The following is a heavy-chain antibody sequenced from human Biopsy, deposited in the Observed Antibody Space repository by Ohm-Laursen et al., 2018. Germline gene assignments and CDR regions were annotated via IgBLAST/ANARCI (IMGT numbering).Heavy chain of an antibody. CDR2: IYNVEST. CDR3: VRDRRDWYEP. J-gene: IGHJ5*02. CDR1: GGSISSGGYY. V-gene: IGHV4-31*02. Sequence: TLSLTWSVSGGSISSGGYYWSWIRQFPGKGLELLGHIYNVESTYYNPSLKSRVLISGDASRNQYSLKLTSVTAADTAVYYCVRDRRDWYEPWGQGTLVTVSS.